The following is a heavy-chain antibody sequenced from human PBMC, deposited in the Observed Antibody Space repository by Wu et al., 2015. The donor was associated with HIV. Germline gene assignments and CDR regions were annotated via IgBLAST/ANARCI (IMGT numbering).Heavy chain of an antibody. CDR1: GGTFSSYA. J-gene: IGHJ5*02. V-gene: IGHV1-69*11. Sequence: QVQLVQSGAEVKKPGSSVKVSCKASGGTFSSYAISWVRQAPGQGLEWMGGIIPNHGGANYAEKFEGRVTITADEATNTAYMDLSRLRSEDTAVYYCAREVGAMLANWFDPWGQGTPVIVSS. CDR2: IIPNHGGA. D-gene: IGHD2-2*01. CDR3: AREVGAMLANWFDP.